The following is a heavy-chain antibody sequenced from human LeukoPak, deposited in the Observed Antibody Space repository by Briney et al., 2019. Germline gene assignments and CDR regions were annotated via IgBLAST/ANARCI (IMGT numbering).Heavy chain of an antibody. CDR3: ARGPPGIAAAGGGDY. CDR2: ISYDGSNK. D-gene: IGHD6-13*01. V-gene: IGHV3-30-3*01. J-gene: IGHJ4*02. CDR1: GFTFSSYA. Sequence: GGSLRLSRAASGFTFSSYAMHWVRQAPGKGLEWVAVISYDGSNKYYADSVKGRFTISRDNSKNTLYLQMNSLRAEDTAVYYCARGPPGIAAAGGGDYWGQGTLVTVSS.